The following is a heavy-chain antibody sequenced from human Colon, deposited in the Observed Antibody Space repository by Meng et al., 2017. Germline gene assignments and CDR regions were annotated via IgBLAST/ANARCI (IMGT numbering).Heavy chain of an antibody. CDR3: ARGLNEGGLSHNWFDP. V-gene: IGHV4-31*03. J-gene: IGHJ5*02. CDR2: INYSGST. D-gene: IGHD2/OR15-2a*01. Sequence: LRLSCTVSGDSISSGNYVWTWIRQLPGKGLEWIGFINYSGSTYYNPSLKSRVTISVDTSNNQFSLKVISVTAADTAVYYCARGLNEGGLSHNWFDPWGQGTLVTVSS. CDR1: GDSISSGNYV.